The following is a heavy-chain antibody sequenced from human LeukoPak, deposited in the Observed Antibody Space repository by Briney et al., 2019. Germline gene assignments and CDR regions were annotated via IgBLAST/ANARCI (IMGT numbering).Heavy chain of an antibody. CDR2: IKSKTDGGTT. J-gene: IGHJ3*01. CDR1: GFTFSNAW. V-gene: IGHV3-15*01. D-gene: IGHD2-15*01. Sequence: GGSLRLSCAASGFTFSNAWMSWVRQAPRKGLEWVGRIKSKTDGGTTDYAAPVKGRFTISRDDSKNTLYLQVNSLKTEDTAVYYCATAAAATGGAFDVWGQGTMVTVSS. CDR3: ATAAAATGGAFDV.